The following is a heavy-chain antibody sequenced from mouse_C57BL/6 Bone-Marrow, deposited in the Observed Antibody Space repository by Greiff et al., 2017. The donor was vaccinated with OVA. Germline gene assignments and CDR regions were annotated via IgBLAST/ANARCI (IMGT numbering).Heavy chain of an antibody. Sequence: QVQLQQPGAELVKPGASVKLSCKASGYTFTSYWMHWVKQRPGRGLEWIGRIDPNSGGTKYNEKFKSKATLPVDKPSSTAYMQLSSLTSEDSAVYYCARSEDYDDGGYYAMDYWGQGTSVTVSS. CDR1: GYTFTSYW. J-gene: IGHJ4*01. CDR3: ARSEDYDDGGYYAMDY. V-gene: IGHV1-72*01. D-gene: IGHD2-4*01. CDR2: IDPNSGGT.